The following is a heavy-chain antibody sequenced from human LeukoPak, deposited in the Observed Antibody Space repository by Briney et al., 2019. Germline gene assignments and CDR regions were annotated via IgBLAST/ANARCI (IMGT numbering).Heavy chain of an antibody. CDR1: GFTFSSYA. J-gene: IGHJ4*02. CDR2: ISGSGGST. D-gene: IGHD4-17*01. V-gene: IGHV3-23*01. Sequence: GGSLRLSCAASGFTFSSYAMSWVRQAPGKGLEWVSAISGSGGSTYYADSMKGRFTISRDNSKNTLYLQMNSLRAEDTAVYYCAKGRYGDYAAMDYWGQGTLVTVSS. CDR3: AKGRYGDYAAMDY.